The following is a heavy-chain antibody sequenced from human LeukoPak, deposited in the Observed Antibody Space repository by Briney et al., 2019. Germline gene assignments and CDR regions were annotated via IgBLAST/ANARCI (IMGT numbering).Heavy chain of an antibody. CDR1: GFTFSSYW. V-gene: IGHV3-48*04. J-gene: IGHJ4*02. Sequence: GGSLTLACAASGFTFSSYWMSWVRQAPGEGLDWLSYISISGSTIYYAVSLNGRFTISRDDDKNSLFLQINSLRAEDTAFYSCARALRVAGESGDFDYWGQGTLVTVSS. CDR3: ARALRVAGESGDFDY. CDR2: ISISGSTI. D-gene: IGHD6-19*01.